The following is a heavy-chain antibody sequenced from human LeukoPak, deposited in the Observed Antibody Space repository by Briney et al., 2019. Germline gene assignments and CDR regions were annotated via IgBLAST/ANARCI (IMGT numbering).Heavy chain of an antibody. D-gene: IGHD5-12*01. Sequence: SETLSLTCTVSGGSISSHYWSWIRQPPGKGLEWIGYIFYSGSTNYNPSLKSRVTISVDTSKNQFSLKLRSVTAADTAVYYCARVSGYDWESFYDYWGQGTLVTVSS. CDR3: ARVSGYDWESFYDY. V-gene: IGHV4-59*11. CDR1: GGSISSHY. J-gene: IGHJ4*02. CDR2: IFYSGST.